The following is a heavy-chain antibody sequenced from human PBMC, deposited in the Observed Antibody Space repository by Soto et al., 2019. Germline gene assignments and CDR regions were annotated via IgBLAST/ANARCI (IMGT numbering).Heavy chain of an antibody. CDR1: GFTFSNAW. J-gene: IGHJ6*02. CDR2: IKSKTDGGTT. D-gene: IGHD3-3*01. Sequence: GGSLRLSCAASGFTFSNAWMNWVRQAPGKGLEWVGRIKSKTDGGTTDYAAPVKGRFTISRDDSKNTLYLQMNSLKTEDTAVYYCTTGERGTYYDFWSGYYTPYYGMDVWGQGTTVTFSS. CDR3: TTGERGTYYDFWSGYYTPYYGMDV. V-gene: IGHV3-15*07.